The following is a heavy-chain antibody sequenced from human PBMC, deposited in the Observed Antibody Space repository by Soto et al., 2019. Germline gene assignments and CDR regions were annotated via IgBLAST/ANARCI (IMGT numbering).Heavy chain of an antibody. CDR2: ISYSGST. D-gene: IGHD5-18*01. CDR3: ARGRGDTAMAWYY. Sequence: QVQLQELGPGLVKPSETLSLTCTVSGGSISSYYWSWIRQSPGKGLEWIGYISYSGSTKYNPSLKSRVTISVDTSKNQFSLKLSSVTAADTAVYYCARGRGDTAMAWYYWGQGTLVTVSS. CDR1: GGSISSYY. V-gene: IGHV4-59*01. J-gene: IGHJ4*02.